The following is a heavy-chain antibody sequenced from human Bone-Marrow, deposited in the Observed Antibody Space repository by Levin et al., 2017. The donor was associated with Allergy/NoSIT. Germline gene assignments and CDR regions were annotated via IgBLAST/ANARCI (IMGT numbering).Heavy chain of an antibody. D-gene: IGHD2-2*01. CDR2: ISSSSSTI. CDR1: GFAFSSYS. J-gene: IGHJ4*02. Sequence: LSLTCAASGFAFSSYSMNWVRQAPGKGLEWVAYISSSSSTIYYADSVKGRFTISRDNAKNLLYLQMNSLRDEDTAVYYCAIDCSSTSCSTIDFDYWGQGTLVTVAS. V-gene: IGHV3-48*02. CDR3: AIDCSSTSCSTIDFDY.